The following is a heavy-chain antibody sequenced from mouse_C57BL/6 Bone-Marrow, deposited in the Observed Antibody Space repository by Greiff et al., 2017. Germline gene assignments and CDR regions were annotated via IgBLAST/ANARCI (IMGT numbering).Heavy chain of an antibody. CDR1: GFSLTSYA. Sequence: VMLVESGPGLVAPSQSLSITCTVSGFSLTSYAISWVRQPPGKGLEWLGVIWTGGGPNYNSALKSRLSISKDNSKSQVFLKMNSLQTDDTARYYCARTSHYGSSYGFAYWGQGTLVTVSA. D-gene: IGHD1-1*01. CDR2: IWTGGGP. V-gene: IGHV2-9-1*01. J-gene: IGHJ3*01. CDR3: ARTSHYGSSYGFAY.